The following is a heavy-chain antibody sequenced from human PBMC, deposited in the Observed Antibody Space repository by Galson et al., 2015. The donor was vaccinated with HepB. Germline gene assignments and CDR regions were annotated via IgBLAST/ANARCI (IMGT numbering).Heavy chain of an antibody. D-gene: IGHD1-7*01. V-gene: IGHV3-30-3*01. J-gene: IGHJ6*02. CDR3: ARDRNYAKTMGYYYGMDV. CDR1: GFTFSSYA. Sequence: SLRLSCAASGFTFSSYAMHWVRQAPGKGLEWVAVISYDGSNKYYADSVKGRFTISRDNSKNTLYLQMNSLRAEDTAVYYCARDRNYAKTMGYYYGMDVWGQGTTVTVSS. CDR2: ISYDGSNK.